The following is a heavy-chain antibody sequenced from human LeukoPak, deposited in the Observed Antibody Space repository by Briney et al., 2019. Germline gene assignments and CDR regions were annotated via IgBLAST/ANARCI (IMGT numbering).Heavy chain of an antibody. CDR1: GFTFTSSV. V-gene: IGHV1-58*02. D-gene: IGHD3-3*01. J-gene: IGHJ4*02. CDR3: AVRDYDFWRGYHS. Sequence: GASVKVSCKASGFTFTSSVMQWIRQARGQRLEWIGWTVVGSGNTNYAQKFQERVTITRDMSTSTAYMELRSLRSEDTAVYYCAVRDYDFWRGYHSWGQGTLVTVSS. CDR2: TVVGSGNT.